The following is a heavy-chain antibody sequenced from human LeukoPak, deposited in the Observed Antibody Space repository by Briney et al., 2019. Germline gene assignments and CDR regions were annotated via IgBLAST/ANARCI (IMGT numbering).Heavy chain of an antibody. CDR2: IYYSGST. J-gene: IGHJ4*02. CDR3: ARSELLWFGGVNSGFDY. V-gene: IGHV4-59*01. Sequence: SETLSLTCTVSGGSISSYYWSWIRQPPGKELEWIGYIYYSGSTNYNPSLKSRVTISLDTSKNQFSLKLSSVTAADTAVYYCARSELLWFGGVNSGFDYWGQGTLVTVSS. CDR1: GGSISSYY. D-gene: IGHD3-10*01.